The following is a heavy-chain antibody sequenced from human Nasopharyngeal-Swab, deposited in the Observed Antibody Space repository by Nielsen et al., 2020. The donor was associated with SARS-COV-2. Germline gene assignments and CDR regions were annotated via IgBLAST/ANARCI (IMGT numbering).Heavy chain of an antibody. CDR3: AKDGGGWLTSGWYYFDF. V-gene: IGHV3-23*01. CDR1: GFTFSNYA. J-gene: IGHJ4*02. D-gene: IGHD6-19*01. CDR2: ISGSGAHT. Sequence: ETLSLTCAASGFTFSNYAMTWVRQAPGRGLEWVSSISGSGAHTYYADSAKGRFTISRDNSKNTVFLQMNSLRAEDTALFFCAKDGGGWLTSGWYYFDFWGQGSQVTVSS.